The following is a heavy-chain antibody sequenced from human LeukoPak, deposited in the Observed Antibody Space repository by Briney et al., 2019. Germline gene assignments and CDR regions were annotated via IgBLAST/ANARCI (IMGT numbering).Heavy chain of an antibody. Sequence: GGSLRLSCAASGFTFSSYAMSWVRQAPGKGLEWVSAISGSGGSTYYADSVKGRFTISRDNSKNTLYLQMNSRRAEDTAVYYCAKGRKQLVTYYFDYWGQGTLVTVSS. CDR1: GFTFSSYA. V-gene: IGHV3-23*01. D-gene: IGHD6-6*01. CDR3: AKGRKQLVTYYFDY. CDR2: ISGSGGST. J-gene: IGHJ4*02.